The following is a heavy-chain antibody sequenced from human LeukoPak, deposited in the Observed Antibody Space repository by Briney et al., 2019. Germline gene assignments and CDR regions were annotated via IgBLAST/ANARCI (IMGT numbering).Heavy chain of an antibody. J-gene: IGHJ3*02. D-gene: IGHD6-13*01. CDR3: ARDSPGYSSSWYSSEGDAFDI. CDR1: GGTFSSYA. V-gene: IGHV1-69*13. Sequence: SVKVSCKASGGTFSSYAISWVRQAPGQGLEWMGGIIPIFGTANYAQKFRGRVTITADESTSTAYMELSSLRSEDTAVYYCARDSPGYSSSWYSSEGDAFDIWGQGTMVTVSS. CDR2: IIPIFGTA.